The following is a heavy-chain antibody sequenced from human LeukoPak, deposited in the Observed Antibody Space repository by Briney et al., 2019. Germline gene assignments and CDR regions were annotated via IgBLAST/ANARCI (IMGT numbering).Heavy chain of an antibody. CDR2: INPNSGGT. D-gene: IGHD4-17*01. CDR1: GYTFTGYY. J-gene: IGHJ5*02. Sequence: ASVKVSCKASGYTFTGYYMHWVRQAPGQGLEWMGWINPNSGGTNYAQKFQGRVTITADKSTSTAYMELSSLRSEDTAVYYCARSTTVTTGPPRPPFDPWGQGTLVTVSS. V-gene: IGHV1-2*02. CDR3: ARSTTVTTGPPRPPFDP.